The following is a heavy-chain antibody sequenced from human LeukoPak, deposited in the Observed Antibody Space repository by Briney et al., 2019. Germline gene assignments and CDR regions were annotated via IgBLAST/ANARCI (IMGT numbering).Heavy chain of an antibody. V-gene: IGHV1-2*02. CDR3: AREMGELPYLDY. Sequence: GASLKYSGKASGYTFTGYYMHWGRQAPGQGLEWMGWINPNSGGTNYAQKFQGRVTMTRDTSISTAYMGLSRLRSDDTAVYYCAREMGELPYLDYWGQGTLVTVSS. D-gene: IGHD1-7*01. CDR2: INPNSGGT. J-gene: IGHJ4*02. CDR1: GYTFTGYY.